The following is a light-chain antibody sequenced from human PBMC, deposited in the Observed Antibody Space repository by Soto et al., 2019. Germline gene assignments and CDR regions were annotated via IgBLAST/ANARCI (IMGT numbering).Light chain of an antibody. V-gene: IGKV1-39*01. Sequence: DIQMTQSPSSLSASVGDRVTITCRESQTISSYLNWYQQRPGKAPKLLIYAASSLQSGVPSRFSGSGSGTDFTLTISNLQPEDFATYYCQQSHGIPYTFGQGTRLQIK. CDR1: QTISSY. CDR3: QQSHGIPYT. CDR2: AAS. J-gene: IGKJ2*01.